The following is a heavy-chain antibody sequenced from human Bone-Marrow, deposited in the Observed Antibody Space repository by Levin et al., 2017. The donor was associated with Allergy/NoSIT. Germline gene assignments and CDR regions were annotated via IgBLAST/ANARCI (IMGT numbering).Heavy chain of an antibody. Sequence: GGSLRLSCAASGFSVSRRFMNWVRQAPGRGLEWVSVLHSGGSTYYTNSVKGRFTISRDKSKNMVYLQMDSLGAEDTAVYYCARGGNVVPGGMDVWGQGTTVIVSS. CDR1: GFSVSRRF. CDR2: LHSGGST. V-gene: IGHV3-53*01. CDR3: ARGGNVVPGGMDV. D-gene: IGHD2-2*01. J-gene: IGHJ6*02.